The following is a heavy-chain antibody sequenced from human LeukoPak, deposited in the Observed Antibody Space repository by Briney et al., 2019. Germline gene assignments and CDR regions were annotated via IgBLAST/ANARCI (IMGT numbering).Heavy chain of an antibody. CDR2: IYYSGST. J-gene: IGHJ4*02. D-gene: IGHD1-26*01. V-gene: IGHV4-59*08. Sequence: PSETLSLTCTVSGGSISSYYWSWIRQPPGKGLEWIGYIYYSGSTNYNPSLKSRVTISVDTSKNQFSLKLSSVTAADTAVYYCARLDLYSGSCHWGQGTLVAVSS. CDR3: ARLDLYSGSCH. CDR1: GGSISSYY.